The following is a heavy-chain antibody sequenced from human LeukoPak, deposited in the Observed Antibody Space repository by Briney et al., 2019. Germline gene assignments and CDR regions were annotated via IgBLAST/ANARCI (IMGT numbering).Heavy chain of an antibody. CDR2: ISYDGSNK. CDR1: GFTFSSYG. D-gene: IGHD3-22*01. V-gene: IGHV3-30*03. J-gene: IGHJ4*02. Sequence: GGSLRLSCAASGFTFSSYGMSWVRQAPGKGLEWVAVISYDGSNKYYADSVKGRFTISRDNSKNTLYLQMNSLRAEDTAVYYCARDGQTDSSGYYDYWGQGTLVTVSS. CDR3: ARDGQTDSSGYYDY.